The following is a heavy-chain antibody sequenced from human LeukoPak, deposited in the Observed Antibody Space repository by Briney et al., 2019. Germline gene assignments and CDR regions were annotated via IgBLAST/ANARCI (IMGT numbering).Heavy chain of an antibody. CDR3: AKDRYYYGSGSFLDY. V-gene: IGHV3-23*01. CDR2: ISGSGGST. CDR1: GFTFSSYG. D-gene: IGHD3-10*01. Sequence: GGTLRLSCAASGFTFSSYGMSWVRQAPGKGLEWVSAISGSGGSTYYADSVKGRFTISRDNSKNTLYLQMNSLRAEDTAVYYCAKDRYYYGSGSFLDYWGQGTLVTVSS. J-gene: IGHJ4*02.